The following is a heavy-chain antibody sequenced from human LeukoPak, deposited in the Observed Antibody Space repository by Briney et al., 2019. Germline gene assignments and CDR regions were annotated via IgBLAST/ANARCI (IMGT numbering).Heavy chain of an antibody. CDR1: GLAFSSYW. D-gene: IGHD3-10*01. V-gene: IGHV3-15*01. J-gene: IGHJ4*02. Sequence: GGSLRLSCAASGLAFSSYWMSWVRQAPGKGLEWVGRIKPKTEGGTTDYAAPVKGRFTISRDDSKDTLYLQLNSLKTEDTAVYYCTSYASGSCTYWGQGVLVTVSS. CDR3: TSYASGSCTY. CDR2: IKPKTEGGTT.